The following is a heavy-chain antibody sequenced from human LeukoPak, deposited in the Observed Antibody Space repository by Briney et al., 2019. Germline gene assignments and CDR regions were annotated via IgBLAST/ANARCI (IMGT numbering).Heavy chain of an antibody. J-gene: IGHJ6*02. Sequence: ASVKVSCKASGYTFTSYGISWVRQPPGQGLEWMGWISAYNGNTNYAQKLQGRVTMTTGTSTSTAYMELRSLRSDDTAVYYCARRAYGDYDYYYGMDVWGQGTTVTVSS. CDR2: ISAYNGNT. CDR3: ARRAYGDYDYYYGMDV. V-gene: IGHV1-18*01. CDR1: GYTFTSYG. D-gene: IGHD4-17*01.